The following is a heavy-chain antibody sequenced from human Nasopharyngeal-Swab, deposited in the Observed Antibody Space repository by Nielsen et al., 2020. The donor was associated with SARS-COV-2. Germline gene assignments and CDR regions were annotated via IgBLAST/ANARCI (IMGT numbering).Heavy chain of an antibody. CDR1: GFTFNTYW. J-gene: IGHJ2*01. V-gene: IGHV3-7*04. CDR2: IKQDGSEK. Sequence: GGSLRLSCAASGFTFNTYWMNWARQAPGKGLEGVANIKQDGSEKYYVDSVKGRFTISRDNAKNSLYLQMNSLRAEDTTVYYCARGGWYFDFWGRGTLVTVSS. CDR3: ARGGWYFDF.